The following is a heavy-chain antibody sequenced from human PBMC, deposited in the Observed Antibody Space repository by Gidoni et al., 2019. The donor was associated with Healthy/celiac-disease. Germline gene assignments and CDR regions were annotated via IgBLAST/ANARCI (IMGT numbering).Heavy chain of an antibody. Sequence: QVQLVQSGAEVKKPGASVKVSCKASGYTFTSYGISWVRQAPGQGLEWMGGISAYNGNTNYAQKLQGRVTMTTDTSTSTAYMELRSLRSDDTAVYYCARDRFWSGTPEYYYYGMDVWGQGTTVTVSS. V-gene: IGHV1-18*01. CDR3: ARDRFWSGTPEYYYYGMDV. J-gene: IGHJ6*02. CDR1: GYTFTSYG. D-gene: IGHD3-3*01. CDR2: ISAYNGNT.